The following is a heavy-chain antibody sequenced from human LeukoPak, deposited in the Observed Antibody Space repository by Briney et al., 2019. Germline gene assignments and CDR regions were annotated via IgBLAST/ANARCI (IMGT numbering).Heavy chain of an antibody. V-gene: IGHV3-30*02. Sequence: SGGSLRLSCAASGFTFSSYGMHWVGQAPGKGLEWVSFIRYDGSNKHYADSVKGRFTISRDNSKNTLYLQMNSLRAEDTAVYYCARDLGYCSGSTCYVGYFDYRGQGTQVTVSS. D-gene: IGHD2-15*01. CDR3: ARDLGYCSGSTCYVGYFDY. CDR2: IRYDGSNK. CDR1: GFTFSSYG. J-gene: IGHJ4*02.